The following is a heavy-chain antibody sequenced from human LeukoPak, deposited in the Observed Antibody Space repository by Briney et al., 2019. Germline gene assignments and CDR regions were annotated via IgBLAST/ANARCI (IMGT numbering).Heavy chain of an antibody. CDR1: GLTFNNHA. Sequence: PGGSLRLSCAASGLTFNNHAMSWVRQPPGKGLEWVSSISGSGGTTYYADSVKGRFTSSRDNSKNTLYLQMNSLRAEDSAVYYCAKGGLQTVDGAFDIWGQGTMVTVSP. CDR2: ISGSGGTT. D-gene: IGHD7-27*01. V-gene: IGHV3-23*01. J-gene: IGHJ3*02. CDR3: AKGGLQTVDGAFDI.